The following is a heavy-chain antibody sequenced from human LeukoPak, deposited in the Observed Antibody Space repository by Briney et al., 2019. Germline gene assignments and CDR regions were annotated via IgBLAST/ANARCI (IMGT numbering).Heavy chain of an antibody. CDR3: ATSRWRYCSVGSCYYFDY. CDR1: GFSISSYE. J-gene: IGHJ4*02. CDR2: ISSGSSTI. Sequence: GGSLRLSCAASGFSISSYEMIWVRQAPGKGLEWVSYISSGSSTIYYADSVKGRFTISRDNAKNSLYLQLNSLRAEDTAVYYCATSRWRYCSVGSCYYFDYWGQGTLVTVSS. V-gene: IGHV3-48*03. D-gene: IGHD2-15*01.